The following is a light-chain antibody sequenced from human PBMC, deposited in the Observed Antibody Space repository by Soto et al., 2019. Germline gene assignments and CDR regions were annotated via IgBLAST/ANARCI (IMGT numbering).Light chain of an antibody. CDR2: EGS. CDR1: SSDVGSYNL. Sequence: QSVLTHPASVSGSPERSITISCTGTSSDVGSYNLVTWYQQHPGKAPKLMIYEGSKRPSGVSNRSSGSKSGNTASLTISGLQAEDEADYYCCAYAGSSTFFYVLGTGTKVTVL. V-gene: IGLV2-23*03. CDR3: CAYAGSSTFFYV. J-gene: IGLJ1*01.